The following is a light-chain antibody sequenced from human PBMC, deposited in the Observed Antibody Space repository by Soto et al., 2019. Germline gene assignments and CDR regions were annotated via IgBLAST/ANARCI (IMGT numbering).Light chain of an antibody. V-gene: IGLV1-44*01. CDR1: SSNIGSNT. CDR2: SNI. CDR3: ASWDDSLNGVI. J-gene: IGLJ2*01. Sequence: QSVLTQPPSASGTPGQGVTISCSGSSSNIGSNTVNWYQQLPGTAPKLLIYSNIQRPSGVPDRFPGSKSGTSASLAISGLQSEDEADYYCASWDDSLNGVIFGGGTKLTVL.